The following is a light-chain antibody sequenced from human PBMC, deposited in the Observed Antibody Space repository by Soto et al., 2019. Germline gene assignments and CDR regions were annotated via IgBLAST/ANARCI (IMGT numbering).Light chain of an antibody. CDR2: GAF. V-gene: IGKV3-20*01. CDR3: QQYGSSPFT. CDR1: QSVSSNF. Sequence: EIVLTQSPGTLSLSRGERSTLSCRASQSVSSNFLAWYQQKPGQAPRLLIYGAFSRATGIPDRFSGKGSGTDFTLTLSRRETEDFAVYYCQQYGSSPFTFGPGTKVDIK. J-gene: IGKJ3*01.